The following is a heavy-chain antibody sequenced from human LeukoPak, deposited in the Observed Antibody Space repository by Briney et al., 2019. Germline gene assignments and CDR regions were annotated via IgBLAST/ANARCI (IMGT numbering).Heavy chain of an antibody. V-gene: IGHV4-39*07. CDR2: VYYSGTT. CDR3: ARVDCSSTSCYRPGTNLMDV. J-gene: IGHJ6*03. Sequence: PSETLSLTCTVSGGSVSSSDYYWGWLRQSPGKGLEWIGNVYYSGTTYYNPSLKSRVTISVDTSKNQFSLKLSSVTAADTAVYYCARVDCSSTSCYRPGTNLMDVWGKGTTVTVSS. D-gene: IGHD2-2*02. CDR1: GGSVSSSDYY.